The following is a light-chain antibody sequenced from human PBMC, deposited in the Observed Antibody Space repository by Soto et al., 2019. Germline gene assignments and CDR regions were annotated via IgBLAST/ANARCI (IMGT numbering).Light chain of an antibody. V-gene: IGKV1-5*01. Sequence: DIEMTPSPSTLSASVGDTVTGTCRASQSVSGWLAWYQQKPGEAPKLLIYDASALPRGVPSRFSGSGSGTKFTLTLASLQPDDFATYDGQQYETFSGTVGPGTKVDIK. CDR3: QQYETFSGT. J-gene: IGKJ1*01. CDR2: DAS. CDR1: QSVSGW.